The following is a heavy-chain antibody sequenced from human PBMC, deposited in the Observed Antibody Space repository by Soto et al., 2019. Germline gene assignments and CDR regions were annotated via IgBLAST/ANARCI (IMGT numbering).Heavy chain of an antibody. J-gene: IGHJ4*02. CDR3: AKGRPKIDDDFWSGYYSYVDFDY. V-gene: IGHV3-23*01. D-gene: IGHD3-3*01. Sequence: EVQLLESGGGLVQPGGSLRLSCAASGFTFSSYAMSWVRQAPGKGLEWVSAISGSGGSTYYADSVKGRFTISRDNSKNTLYLQMNSLRAEDTAVYYCAKGRPKIDDDFWSGYYSYVDFDYWGQGTLVTVSS. CDR2: ISGSGGST. CDR1: GFTFSSYA.